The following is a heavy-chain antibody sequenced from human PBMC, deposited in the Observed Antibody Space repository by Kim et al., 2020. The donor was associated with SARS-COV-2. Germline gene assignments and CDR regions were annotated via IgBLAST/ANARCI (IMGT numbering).Heavy chain of an antibody. J-gene: IGHJ4*02. Sequence: SETLSLTCAVYGGSFSGYYWSWIRQPPGKGLEWIGEINHSGSTNYNPSLKSRVTISVDTSKNQFSLKLSSVTAADTAVYYCASLSSDFWSGYYRLDYWGQGTLVTVSS. CDR2: INHSGST. CDR3: ASLSSDFWSGYYRLDY. CDR1: GGSFSGYY. V-gene: IGHV4-34*01. D-gene: IGHD3-3*01.